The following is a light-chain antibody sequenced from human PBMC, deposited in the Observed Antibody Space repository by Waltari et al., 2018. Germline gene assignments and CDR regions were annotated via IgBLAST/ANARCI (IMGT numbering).Light chain of an antibody. J-gene: IGLJ6*01. CDR2: GDN. CDR1: YTNIGSGYD. Sequence: QSVLTPPPSVSGAPGQRVTISCIRTYTNIGSGYDVQWFQQLPGSAPKVLLYGDNYWPSGVPDRFSGSTSGTSASLTITGLQAEDEGDYYCQSYDSSLSQVFGSGTKVTVL. V-gene: IGLV1-40*01. CDR3: QSYDSSLSQV.